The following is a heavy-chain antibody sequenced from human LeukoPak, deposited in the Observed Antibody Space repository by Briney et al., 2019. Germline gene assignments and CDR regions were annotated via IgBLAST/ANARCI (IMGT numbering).Heavy chain of an antibody. CDR1: GFTFSSYA. V-gene: IGHV3-23*01. CDR3: AKSGDYYGSGSYYGFFDY. J-gene: IGHJ4*02. Sequence: GGSLRLSXAASGFTFSSYAMSWVRQAPGKGLEWVSAISGSGGSTYYADSVKGRFTISRDNSKNTLYLQMNSLRAEDTAVYYCAKSGDYYGSGSYYGFFDYWGQGTLVTVSS. CDR2: ISGSGGST. D-gene: IGHD3-10*01.